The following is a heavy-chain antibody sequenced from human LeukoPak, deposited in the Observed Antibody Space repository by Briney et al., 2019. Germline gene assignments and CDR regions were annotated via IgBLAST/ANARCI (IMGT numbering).Heavy chain of an antibody. CDR3: ARRSGGSSKMDY. J-gene: IGHJ4*02. Sequence: SETLSLTCIVSGGSISSGNYYWGWIRQPPGKGLEWIGNIHYSGSTYYNPSLKSRVTISVDTPKNQFSLKLSPVTAADTAVYYCARRSGGSSKMDYWGQGTLVTVSS. D-gene: IGHD2-15*01. CDR2: IHYSGST. V-gene: IGHV4-39*01. CDR1: GGSISSGNYY.